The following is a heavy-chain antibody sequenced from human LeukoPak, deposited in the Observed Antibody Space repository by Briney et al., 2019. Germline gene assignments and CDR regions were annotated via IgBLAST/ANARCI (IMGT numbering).Heavy chain of an antibody. CDR1: GFTFSDYV. Sequence: GGSLRLSCAASGFTFSDYVMIWVRQAPGKGLEWVSGITASGDRTFYGDSVRGRFTMSRDNSKNTVYLQMNSLRVDDTAVYYCARRDIVVVVSASDYWGQGTLVTISS. D-gene: IGHD2-15*01. CDR2: ITASGDRT. V-gene: IGHV3-23*01. J-gene: IGHJ4*02. CDR3: ARRDIVVVVSASDY.